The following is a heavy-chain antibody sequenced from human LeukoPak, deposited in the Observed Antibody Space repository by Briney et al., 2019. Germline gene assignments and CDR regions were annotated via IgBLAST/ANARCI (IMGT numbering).Heavy chain of an antibody. CDR2: IIPIFGTA. D-gene: IGHD1-26*01. CDR1: GGTFSSYA. J-gene: IGHJ4*02. Sequence: RASVKVSCKASGGTFSSYAISWVRQAPGQGLEWMGGIIPIFGTANCAQKFQGRVTMTTDTSTSTAYMELRSLRSDDTAVYYCARDPEGAGKFDYWGQGTLVTVSS. V-gene: IGHV1-69*05. CDR3: ARDPEGAGKFDY.